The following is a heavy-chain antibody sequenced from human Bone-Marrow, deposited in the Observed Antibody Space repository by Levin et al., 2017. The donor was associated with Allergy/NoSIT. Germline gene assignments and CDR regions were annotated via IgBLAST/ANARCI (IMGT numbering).Heavy chain of an antibody. CDR1: GFTFGDYW. J-gene: IGHJ1*01. Sequence: PGGSLRLSCVASGFTFGDYWMHWVRQSQGRGLEWLSRIRSDGTETTYADSVKGRFVISRDNSKDTLYLSMNSLRAEDTAVYYCATTAGGVWGQGTLVTVSS. D-gene: IGHD2-8*01. V-gene: IGHV3-74*03. CDR2: IRSDGTET. CDR3: ATTAGGV.